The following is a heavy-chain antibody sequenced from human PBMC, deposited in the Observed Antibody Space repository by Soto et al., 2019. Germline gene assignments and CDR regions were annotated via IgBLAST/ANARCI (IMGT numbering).Heavy chain of an antibody. CDR3: AKCMGSGSYYNPTYYGMDV. V-gene: IGHV3-30*18. D-gene: IGHD3-10*01. J-gene: IGHJ6*02. Sequence: QVQLVESGGGVVQPGRSLRLSCAASGFTFSSYGMHWVRQAPGKGLEWVAVISYDGSNKYYADSVKGRFTISRDNSKNTLYLQMNSLRAEDTAVYYCAKCMGSGSYYNPTYYGMDVWGQGTTVTVSS. CDR1: GFTFSSYG. CDR2: ISYDGSNK.